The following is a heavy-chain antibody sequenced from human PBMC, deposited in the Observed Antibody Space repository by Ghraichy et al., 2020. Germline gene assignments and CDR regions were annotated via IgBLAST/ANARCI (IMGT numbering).Heavy chain of an antibody. CDR2: IDSSGGPI. J-gene: IGHJ4*02. Sequence: GGSLRLSCVASDVTFSTYSMDWVRQAPGKGLEWVSYIDSSGGPIYYADSVQGRFTISRDNAKNTLYLQMDSLRDEDTAVYYCARDWYSGYDGFDYWGQGTLVTVSS. CDR1: DVTFSTYS. D-gene: IGHD5-12*01. CDR3: ARDWYSGYDGFDY. V-gene: IGHV3-48*02.